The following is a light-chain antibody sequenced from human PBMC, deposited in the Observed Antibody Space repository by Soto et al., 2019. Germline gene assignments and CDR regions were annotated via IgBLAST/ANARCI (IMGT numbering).Light chain of an antibody. CDR3: QQANNVPLT. CDR1: QVISSW. J-gene: IGKJ4*01. Sequence: DIQMTQSPSSVSASVGDRVTIACRASQVISSWLAWYQQKPGKAPKLLIYAASSLQGGVPSRFSGSGSGTDFTLTISSLQPEDFATYYCQQANNVPLTFGGGTKVELK. V-gene: IGKV1D-12*01. CDR2: AAS.